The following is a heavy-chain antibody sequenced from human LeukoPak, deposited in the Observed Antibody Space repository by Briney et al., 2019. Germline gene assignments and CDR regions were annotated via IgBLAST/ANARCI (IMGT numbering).Heavy chain of an antibody. D-gene: IGHD3-10*01. CDR1: GFTFSSYG. V-gene: IGHV3-33*01. CDR2: IWYDGSNK. J-gene: IGHJ4*02. CDR3: ARERRYYYGSGFDY. Sequence: PVRSLRLSCAASGFTFSSYGMHWVRQAPGKGLEWVAVIWYDGSNKYYADSVKGRFTISRDNSKNTLYLQMNSLRAEDTAVYYCARERRYYYGSGFDYWGQGTLVTVSS.